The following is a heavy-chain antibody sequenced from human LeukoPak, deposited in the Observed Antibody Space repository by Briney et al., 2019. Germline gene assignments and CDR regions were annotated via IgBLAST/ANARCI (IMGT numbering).Heavy chain of an antibody. CDR3: ARVDGSGSYYI. Sequence: ASVKVSCKASGYXFTSYGMSWVRQAPGQGREWMGWIGAYNGNTNYAQKLQGRVTMTTDTSTSTAYMELRSLRSDDTAVYYCARVDGSGSYYIWGQGTLVTVSS. V-gene: IGHV1-18*01. J-gene: IGHJ4*02. CDR1: GYXFTSYG. CDR2: IGAYNGNT. D-gene: IGHD3-10*01.